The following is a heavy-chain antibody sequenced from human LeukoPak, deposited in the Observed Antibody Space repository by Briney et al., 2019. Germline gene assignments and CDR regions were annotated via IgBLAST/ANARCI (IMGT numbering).Heavy chain of an antibody. J-gene: IGHJ5*02. V-gene: IGHV3-53*01. CDR2: IYISGST. Sequence: PGGSLRLSCAASGFTFSDYYMSWIRQAPGKGLEWVSVIYISGSTYYADSVKGRFTISRDNSKNTLYLQMNSLRAEDTAVYYCAREVASTYNWFDPWGQGTLVTVSS. D-gene: IGHD5/OR15-5a*01. CDR1: GFTFSDYY. CDR3: AREVASTYNWFDP.